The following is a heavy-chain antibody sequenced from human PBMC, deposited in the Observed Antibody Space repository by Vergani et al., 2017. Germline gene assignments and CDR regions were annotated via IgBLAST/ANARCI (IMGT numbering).Heavy chain of an antibody. CDR2: INPSGGHT. J-gene: IGHJ4*02. D-gene: IGHD3-9*01. CDR1: GYTFSNYY. V-gene: IGHV1-46*03. Sequence: QVQVVQSGAEVKKSGASVKVSCKTSGYTFSNYYMHWVRQAPGQGLEWMGIINPSGGHTNYAPKFQGRVTITRDTSQSTVYMELSSLISEDTAIYYRSRWDYGILTGYQYWGQGTLVTVSA. CDR3: SRWDYGILTGYQY.